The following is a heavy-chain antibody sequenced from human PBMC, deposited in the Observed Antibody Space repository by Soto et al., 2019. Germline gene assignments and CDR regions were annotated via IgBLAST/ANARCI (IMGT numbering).Heavy chain of an antibody. CDR1: GGTFSSYA. CDR3: ARFAYCGGDCYSHGMDV. J-gene: IGHJ6*02. V-gene: IGHV1-69*13. Sequence: GASVKVSCKASGGTFSSYAISWVRQAPGQGLEWMGGIIPIFGTANYAQKFQGRVTITADESTSTAYMELSSLRSEDTAVYYCARFAYCGGDCYSHGMDVWGQGTTVTVSS. D-gene: IGHD2-21*02. CDR2: IIPIFGTA.